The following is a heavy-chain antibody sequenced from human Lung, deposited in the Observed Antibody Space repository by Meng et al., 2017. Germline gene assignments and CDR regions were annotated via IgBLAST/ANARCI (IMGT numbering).Heavy chain of an antibody. V-gene: IGHV3-23*04. D-gene: IGHD7-27*01. Sequence: GHLVESGGGLVQPGGSLRLSCAASGFTFSRYAMSWVRQAPGKGLEWVSAISGSGSSPYYADSVKGRFTISRDNSKNTLYLQMNSLRAEDTVVYYCAKKGWLYWGSGDDYWGQGTLVTVSS. CDR1: GFTFSRYA. CDR2: ISGSGSSP. CDR3: AKKGWLYWGSGDDY. J-gene: IGHJ4*02.